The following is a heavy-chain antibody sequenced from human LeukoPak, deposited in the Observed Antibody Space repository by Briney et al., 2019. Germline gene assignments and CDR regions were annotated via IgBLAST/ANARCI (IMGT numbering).Heavy chain of an antibody. CDR1: GGSISSSSYY. D-gene: IGHD1-14*01. CDR3: ARDPKSGTQTLNWFDP. V-gene: IGHV4-39*07. CDR2: IYYSGST. Sequence: SETLSLTCTVSGGSISSSSYYWGWIRQPPGKGLEWIGSIYYSGSTYYNPSLKSRVTISVDTSKNQFSLKLSSVTAEDTAVYYCARDPKSGTQTLNWFDPWGQGTLVTVSS. J-gene: IGHJ5*02.